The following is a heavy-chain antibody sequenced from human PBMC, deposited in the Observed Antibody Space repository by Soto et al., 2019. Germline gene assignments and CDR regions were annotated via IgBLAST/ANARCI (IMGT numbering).Heavy chain of an antibody. CDR1: GYTFTNYA. V-gene: IGHV1-2*02. CDR3: ARGAPRPRDVPTYFHF. J-gene: IGHJ4*02. CDR2: INPNSGGT. Sequence: ASVKVSCKASGYTFTNYAIHWVRQAPGQRLEWMGWINPNSGGTRYPQKFQGRVTMTRDTSISTVYMALTRLTSVTSADTAVYFCARGAPRPRDVPTYFHFWGQGTLVTVSS.